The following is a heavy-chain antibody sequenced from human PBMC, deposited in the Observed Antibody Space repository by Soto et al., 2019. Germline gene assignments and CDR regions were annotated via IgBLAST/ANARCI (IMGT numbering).Heavy chain of an antibody. CDR2: ISGSGGST. CDR1: GFTFSSYA. Sequence: GGSLRLSCAASGFTFSSYAMSWVRQAPGKGLEWVSAISGSGGSTYYADSVKGRFTISRDNSKNTLYLQMNSLRAEDTAVYYCAKDRTPRYYGSGSSYYFDYWGQGTLVTSPQ. D-gene: IGHD3-10*01. CDR3: AKDRTPRYYGSGSSYYFDY. V-gene: IGHV3-23*01. J-gene: IGHJ4*02.